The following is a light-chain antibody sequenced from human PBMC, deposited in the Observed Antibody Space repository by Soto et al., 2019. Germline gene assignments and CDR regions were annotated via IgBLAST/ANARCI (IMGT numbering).Light chain of an antibody. CDR2: GAA. J-gene: IGKJ3*01. CDR3: QQYEDSPFT. CDR1: QSFSSPY. V-gene: IGKV3-20*01. Sequence: EIVLTQSPGTLSLSPGERATLSCRASQSFSSPYLAWYQQKPGQAPRLLIYGAATRATGVPDRFSGSGFGTDFTLSISSLEPEDFAVYYCQQYEDSPFTFDPGTRVDIK.